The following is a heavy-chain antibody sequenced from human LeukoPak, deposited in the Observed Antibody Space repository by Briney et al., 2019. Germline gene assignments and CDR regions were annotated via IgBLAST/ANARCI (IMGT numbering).Heavy chain of an antibody. V-gene: IGHV1-69*13. CDR1: GGTFSSYA. Sequence: SVNVSCKASGGTFSSYAISWVRQPPGHGLEWMGGIIPIFGTANYAQKFQGRVTITADESTSTAYMELSSLRSEDTAVYYCARGSLYDYGGNQGGNDAFDIWGQGTMVTVSS. J-gene: IGHJ3*02. CDR3: ARGSLYDYGGNQGGNDAFDI. CDR2: IIPIFGTA. D-gene: IGHD4-23*01.